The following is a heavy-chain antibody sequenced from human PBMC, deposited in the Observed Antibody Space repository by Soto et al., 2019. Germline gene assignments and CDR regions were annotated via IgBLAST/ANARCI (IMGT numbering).Heavy chain of an antibody. CDR3: ASLSGSWSPLHY. CDR2: IHYSGHT. D-gene: IGHD6-13*01. Sequence: TSETLSLTCSVSGGSISSYYWSCIRQPPGRGLEWIGYIHYSGHTTYNPSLNSRVTISEDTSKNQISLKLTSVTAADTAVYYCASLSGSWSPLHYWGQGTPVTVSS. CDR1: GGSISSYY. V-gene: IGHV4-59*01. J-gene: IGHJ4*02.